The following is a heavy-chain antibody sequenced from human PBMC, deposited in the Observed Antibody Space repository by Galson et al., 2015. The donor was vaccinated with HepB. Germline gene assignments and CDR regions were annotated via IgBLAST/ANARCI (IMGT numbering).Heavy chain of an antibody. J-gene: IGHJ4*02. Sequence: SVKVSCKASGFTFTSSAVQWVRQARGQRLEWIGWIVGGSGNKNYAQKFQERVTITRDMSTSTAYIELSSLRSEDTAVYYCAAVLPHYDFWSGYTYWGQGTLVTVSS. CDR3: AAVLPHYDFWSGYTY. V-gene: IGHV1-58*01. CDR2: IVGGSGNK. CDR1: GFTFTSSA. D-gene: IGHD3-3*01.